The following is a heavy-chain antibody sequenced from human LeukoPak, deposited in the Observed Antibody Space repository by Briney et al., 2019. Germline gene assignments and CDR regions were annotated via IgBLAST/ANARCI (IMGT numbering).Heavy chain of an antibody. J-gene: IGHJ4*02. CDR2: ISGSGGST. CDR3: AKGLKYYYDSSPSPGMY. V-gene: IGHV3-23*01. D-gene: IGHD3-22*01. Sequence: GGSLRHSCAASGFTFSSYAMIWVRQAPGKGLEWVAAISGSGGSTYYADSVKGRFTISRDNSKNPLYLQMNSLRAEDTAVYYCAKGLKYYYDSSPSPGMYWGQGPLVTVSS. CDR1: GFTFSSYA.